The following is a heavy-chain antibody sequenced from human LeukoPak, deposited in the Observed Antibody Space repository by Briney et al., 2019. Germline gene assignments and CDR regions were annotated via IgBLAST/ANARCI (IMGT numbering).Heavy chain of an antibody. Sequence: SETLSLTCTVSGGSISSGSYYWSWIRQPAGKGLEWIGRIYTSGSTNYNPSLKSRVTISVDTSKNQFSLKLSSVTAADTAVYYCAREAASIAVAGTDLLGGKDYWGQGTLVTVSS. CDR1: GGSISSGSYY. J-gene: IGHJ4*02. CDR3: AREAASIAVAGTDLLGGKDY. D-gene: IGHD6-19*01. V-gene: IGHV4-61*02. CDR2: IYTSGST.